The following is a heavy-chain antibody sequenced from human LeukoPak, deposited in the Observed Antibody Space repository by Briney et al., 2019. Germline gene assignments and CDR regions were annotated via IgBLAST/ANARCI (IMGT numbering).Heavy chain of an antibody. CDR1: GYTFTSCD. J-gene: IGHJ6*04. V-gene: IGHV1-8*03. D-gene: IGHD6-6*01. CDR3: ARDSSSALDV. CDR2: MNPNSGNT. Sequence: ASVKVSCKASGYTFTSCDINWVRHATGQGLEWMGWMNPNSGNTGYAQKFQGRVTITRNTSISTAYMELSSLRSEDTAVYYCARDSSSALDVWGKGTTVPVSS.